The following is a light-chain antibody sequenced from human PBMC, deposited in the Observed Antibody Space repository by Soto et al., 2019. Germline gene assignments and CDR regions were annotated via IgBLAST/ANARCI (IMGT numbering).Light chain of an antibody. V-gene: IGLV2-14*01. Sequence: QSALTQPASVSGSPGQSITISCTGTSSDVGDYDYVSWYQQHPGKAPKLMFYDVSNRPSGVSNRFSGSKSGNTASLTISGLQAEDEGDYYCSSYTSSGTLGLFGGGTKLTVL. CDR3: SSYTSSGTLGL. CDR1: SSDVGDYDY. CDR2: DVS. J-gene: IGLJ2*01.